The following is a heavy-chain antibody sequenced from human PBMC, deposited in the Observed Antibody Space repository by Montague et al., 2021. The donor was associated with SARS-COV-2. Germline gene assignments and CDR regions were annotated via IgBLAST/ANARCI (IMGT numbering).Heavy chain of an antibody. V-gene: IGHV4-34*01. CDR1: GVSFTYYY. CDR3: VRGQHEYGFNGDSDY. D-gene: IGHD4/OR15-4a*01. J-gene: IGHJ4*02. CDR2: IKHRKGT. Sequence: SETLSLTCTVSGVSFTYYYWSWIRQPPGKGLEWIGEIKHRKGTNYNPSLKSRVTISIDTSKNQFSLKLTSVTAADTAVYYCVRGQHEYGFNGDSDYWGQGTLVTVSS.